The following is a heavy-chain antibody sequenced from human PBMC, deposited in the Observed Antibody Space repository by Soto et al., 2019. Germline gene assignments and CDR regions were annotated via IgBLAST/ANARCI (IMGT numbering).Heavy chain of an antibody. D-gene: IGHD2-8*02. Sequence: QVQLQQWGAGLLKPSETLSLTYAVYGGSFSGYYWTWVRQPPGTGLEWIGEINHSGSTNYNPSLKSRVTISVDTSKNQFSLKLTSVNAADTAVYYCARDKITGLFDYWGQGTLVTVSS. CDR1: GGSFSGYY. CDR3: ARDKITGLFDY. CDR2: INHSGST. J-gene: IGHJ4*02. V-gene: IGHV4-34*01.